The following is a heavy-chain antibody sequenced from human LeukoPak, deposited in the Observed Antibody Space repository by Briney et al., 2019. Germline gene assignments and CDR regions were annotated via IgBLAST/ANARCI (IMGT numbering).Heavy chain of an antibody. CDR1: GFTFSSHG. V-gene: IGHV3-23*01. Sequence: PGGSLRLSCAASGFTFSSHGMNWVRQAPGKGLERVSGISPNGVITYYADSVKGRFTISRDNSKGTVYLQMNSLRPEDTAVYYCAKDDAWLQYGNWGRGTLVTVSS. CDR3: AKDDAWLQYGN. CDR2: ISPNGVIT. J-gene: IGHJ4*02. D-gene: IGHD5-24*01.